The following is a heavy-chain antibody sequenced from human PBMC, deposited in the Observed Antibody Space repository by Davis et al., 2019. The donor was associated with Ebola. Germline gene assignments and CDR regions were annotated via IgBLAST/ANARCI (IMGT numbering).Heavy chain of an antibody. CDR2: ISAYNGNT. Sequence: ASVKVSCKASGYTFTNYGISWVRQAPGQGLEWMGWISAYNGNTNYAQKFQGRVTMTTDTSTSTAYMELRSLRSDDTAIYYCARGPNNDYGDKGDIDFWGQGTLVTVSS. J-gene: IGHJ4*02. V-gene: IGHV1-18*01. CDR1: GYTFTNYG. CDR3: ARGPNNDYGDKGDIDF. D-gene: IGHD4-17*01.